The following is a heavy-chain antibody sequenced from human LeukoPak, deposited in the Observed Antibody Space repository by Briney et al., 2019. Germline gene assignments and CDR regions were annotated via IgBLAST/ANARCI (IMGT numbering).Heavy chain of an antibody. CDR3: ARDLGGQWLGYYYYGMDV. D-gene: IGHD6-19*01. J-gene: IGHJ6*02. CDR2: IYTSGST. V-gene: IGHV4-4*07. CDR1: GGSISSYY. Sequence: PSETLSLTCTVSGGSISSYYWSWIRQPAGKGLEWIGRIYTSGSTNYNPSHKSRVTMSVDTSKNQFSLKLSSVTAADTAVYYCARDLGGQWLGYYYYGMDVWGQGTTVTVSS.